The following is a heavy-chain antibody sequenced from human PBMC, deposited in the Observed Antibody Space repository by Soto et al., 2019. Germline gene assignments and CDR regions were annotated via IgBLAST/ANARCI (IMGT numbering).Heavy chain of an antibody. V-gene: IGHV1-69*02. Sequence: QVQLVQSGAEVKRPGSSVKVSCKASGDTFTFYSINWVRQAPGLGLEWMGRINPILSMSNYAQRFQGRVTMTADKSTSTAYLELSSLRSEETAIYYCARSYGSGYRAFDYWGQGALVTVSS. CDR2: INPILSMS. CDR1: GDTFTFYS. D-gene: IGHD3-10*01. CDR3: ARSYGSGYRAFDY. J-gene: IGHJ4*02.